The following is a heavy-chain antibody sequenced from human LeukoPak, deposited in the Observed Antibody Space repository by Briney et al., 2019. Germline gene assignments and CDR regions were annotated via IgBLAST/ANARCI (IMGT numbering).Heavy chain of an antibody. Sequence: ASVKVSCKASGGTFSSYAISWVRQAPGQGLEWMGRIIPILGIANYAQKFQGRVTITADKSTSTAYMELSSLRSEDTAVYYCARLLGGYDRWNAFDIWGQGTMVTVSS. CDR2: IIPILGIA. CDR1: GGTFSSYA. V-gene: IGHV1-69*04. J-gene: IGHJ3*02. D-gene: IGHD5-12*01. CDR3: ARLLGGYDRWNAFDI.